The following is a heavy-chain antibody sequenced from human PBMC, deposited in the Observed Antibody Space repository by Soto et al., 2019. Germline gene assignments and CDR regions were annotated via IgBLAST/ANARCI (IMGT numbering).Heavy chain of an antibody. CDR1: GLTFSSYW. CDR3: ARFKAYSSGWHHFDY. V-gene: IGHV3-7*01. J-gene: IGHJ4*02. CDR2: IKQDGSEI. D-gene: IGHD6-19*01. Sequence: EVQLVESGGGLVQPGGSLRLSCAASGLTFSSYWMSWVRQAPGKGLEWVANIKQDGSEIHYVDSVKGRFTISSDNAKNSLYLQMNSLRAEDTAVYYCARFKAYSSGWHHFDYWGQGTLVTVSS.